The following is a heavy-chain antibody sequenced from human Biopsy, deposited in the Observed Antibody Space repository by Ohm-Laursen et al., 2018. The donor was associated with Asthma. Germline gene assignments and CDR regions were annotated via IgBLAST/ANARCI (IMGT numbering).Heavy chain of an antibody. Sequence: SLRLSCSASGFTFSSYGMYWVRQASGKGLEWVSYISSSSSTIYYADSVKGRFTISRDNAKNSLYLQMNSLRDEDTAVYYCARPRWGPYGYWGQGTLVTVSS. J-gene: IGHJ4*02. D-gene: IGHD4-17*01. V-gene: IGHV3-48*02. CDR2: ISSSSSTI. CDR3: ARPRWGPYGY. CDR1: GFTFSSYG.